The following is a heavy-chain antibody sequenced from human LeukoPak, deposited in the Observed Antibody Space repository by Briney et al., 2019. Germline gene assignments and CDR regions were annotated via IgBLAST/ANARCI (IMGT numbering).Heavy chain of an antibody. Sequence: ASVKVSCKASGYTFTSYAMHWVRQAPGQRLEWMGWINAGNGNTKYSQKFQGRVTITRDTSASTAYMELSSLRSEDTAVYYCAKDPGFCSSTRCFFVGCFDYWGQGTLITVSS. CDR1: GYTFTSYA. J-gene: IGHJ4*02. D-gene: IGHD2-2*01. CDR2: INAGNGNT. V-gene: IGHV1-3*01. CDR3: AKDPGFCSSTRCFFVGCFDY.